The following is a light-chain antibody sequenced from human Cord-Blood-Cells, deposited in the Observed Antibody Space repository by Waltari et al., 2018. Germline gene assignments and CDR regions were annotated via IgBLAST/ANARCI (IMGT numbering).Light chain of an antibody. Sequence: QSALTPPRSVSGSPGQSFTISCTGTSSDVGGYNYVSLYQQLPVKAPKLMIYDVSKRPSGVPDRFSGSKSGNTASLTISGLQAEDEADYYCCSYAGSYTWVFGGGTKLTVL. J-gene: IGLJ3*02. V-gene: IGLV2-11*01. CDR2: DVS. CDR1: SSDVGGYNY. CDR3: CSYAGSYTWV.